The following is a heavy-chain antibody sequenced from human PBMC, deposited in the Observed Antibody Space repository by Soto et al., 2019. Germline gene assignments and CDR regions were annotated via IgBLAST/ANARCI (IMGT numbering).Heavy chain of an antibody. J-gene: IGHJ6*02. CDR2: ISAYNGNT. Sequence: QVQLVQSGAEVKKPGASVKVSCKASGYTFTSYGISWVRQAPGQGLEWMGWISAYNGNTNYAHKLQSRVTMTTDTSTSTAYMELRSLRSDDTAVYYCAFAYYYGSGSYYIGYGMDVWGQGTTVTVSS. CDR3: AFAYYYGSGSYYIGYGMDV. D-gene: IGHD3-10*01. CDR1: GYTFTSYG. V-gene: IGHV1-18*01.